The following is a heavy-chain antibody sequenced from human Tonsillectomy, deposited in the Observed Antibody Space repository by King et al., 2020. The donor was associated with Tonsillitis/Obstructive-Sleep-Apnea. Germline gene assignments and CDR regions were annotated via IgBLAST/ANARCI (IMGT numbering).Heavy chain of an antibody. D-gene: IGHD3-10*01. Sequence: VQLQQWGAGLLKPSETLSLTCAVYGGSFSGYYWNWIRQPPGKGLEWIGEINHSGSTNCNPSLKSRVTISLDTSKNQFSLKLSSVTAADTAVYYCARDKLITMVQGDAFEIWGQGTMVTVSS. CDR3: ARDKLITMVQGDAFEI. CDR2: INHSGST. V-gene: IGHV4-34*01. CDR1: GGSFSGYY. J-gene: IGHJ3*02.